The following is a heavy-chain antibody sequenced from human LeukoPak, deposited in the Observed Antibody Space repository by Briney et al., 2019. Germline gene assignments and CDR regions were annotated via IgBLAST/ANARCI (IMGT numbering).Heavy chain of an antibody. CDR1: GFTFDDYA. CDR2: ISWNSGSM. J-gene: IGHJ4*02. Sequence: PGGSLRLSCAASGFTFDDYAMHWVRQAPGKGLEWVSGISWNSGSMDYVDSVKGRFTISRDNAKNSLYLQMNSLRAEDTALYYCATAGPGSYYNEVDYWGQGTLVTVSS. D-gene: IGHD3-10*01. V-gene: IGHV3-9*01. CDR3: ATAGPGSYYNEVDY.